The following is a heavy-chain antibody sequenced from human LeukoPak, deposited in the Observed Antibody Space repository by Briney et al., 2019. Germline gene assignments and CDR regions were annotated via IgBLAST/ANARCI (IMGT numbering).Heavy chain of an antibody. CDR2: IFPGDSDT. CDR1: GYRFTSYW. D-gene: IGHD2-21*02. J-gene: IGHJ3*01. V-gene: IGHV5-51*01. CDR3: ASRVGVAGTFDALDF. Sequence: GESLKISCKGSGYRFTSYWIGWVRQMPGKGLEWMGIIFPGDSDTRYSPSSEGHVTISADTSINTAYLQWRSLQASDTAMYFCASRVGVAGTFDALDFWGQGTMVTVSS.